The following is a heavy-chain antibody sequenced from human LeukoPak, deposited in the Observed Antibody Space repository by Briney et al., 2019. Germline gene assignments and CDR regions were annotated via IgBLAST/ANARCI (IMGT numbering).Heavy chain of an antibody. D-gene: IGHD2-2*02. V-gene: IGHV4-59*08. CDR3: ARLPYCSSTSCYRGRYYYGMDV. J-gene: IGHJ6*02. Sequence: SETLSLTCTVSGGPISSYYWSWIRQPPGKGLEWIGYIYYSGSTNYNPSLKSRVTISVDTSKNQFSLKLSSVTAADTAVYYCARLPYCSSTSCYRGRYYYGMDVWGQGTTVTVSS. CDR1: GGPISSYY. CDR2: IYYSGST.